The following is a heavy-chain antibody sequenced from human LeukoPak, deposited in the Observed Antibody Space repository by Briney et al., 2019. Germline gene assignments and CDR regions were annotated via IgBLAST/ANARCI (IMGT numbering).Heavy chain of an antibody. V-gene: IGHV3-74*01. CDR2: TNSDGSST. D-gene: IGHD2-15*01. Sequence: GGSLRLSCAASGFTFSSYWMHWVRQAPGKGLVWVSRTNSDGSSTSYADSVKGRFTISRDNAKNTLYLQMNSLRAEDTAVYYCARGPRGIGFNWGQGTLVTVSS. J-gene: IGHJ4*02. CDR3: ARGPRGIGFN. CDR1: GFTFSSYW.